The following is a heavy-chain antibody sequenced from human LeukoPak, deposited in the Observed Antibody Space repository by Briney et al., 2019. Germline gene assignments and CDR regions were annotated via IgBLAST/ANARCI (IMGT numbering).Heavy chain of an antibody. CDR2: IIPIFGTA. V-gene: IGHV1-69*05. D-gene: IGHD3-22*01. CDR3: ARFVGYFNWFDP. CDR1: EYTFTSYY. J-gene: IGHJ5*02. Sequence: SVKVSCKASEYTFTSYYMNWVRQAPGQGLEWMGGIIPIFGTANYAQKFQGRVTITTDESTSTAYMELSSLRSEDTAVYYCARFVGYFNWFDPWGQGTLVTVSS.